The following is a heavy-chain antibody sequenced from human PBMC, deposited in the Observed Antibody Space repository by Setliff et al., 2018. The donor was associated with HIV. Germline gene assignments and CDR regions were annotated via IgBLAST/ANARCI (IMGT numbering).Heavy chain of an antibody. CDR3: ARDRPDYYYYNNMDV. D-gene: IGHD3-10*01. V-gene: IGHV4-61*02. Sequence: ASETLSLTCTVSGDSISSGTYYWSWIRQPAGKGLEWIGRIYSSGSTNYNPSLESRVTISVDTSKNQFSLKLNSVTAADTAVYYCARDRPDYYYYNNMDVWGKGTTVTVSS. CDR1: GDSISSGTYY. J-gene: IGHJ6*03. CDR2: IYSSGST.